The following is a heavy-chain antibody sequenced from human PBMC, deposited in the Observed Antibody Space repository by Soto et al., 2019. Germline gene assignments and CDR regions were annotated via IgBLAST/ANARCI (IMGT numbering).Heavy chain of an antibody. D-gene: IGHD2-15*01. CDR2: INHSGST. CDR3: ARGLPIVVVVAATGMDY. J-gene: IGHJ4*02. CDR1: GGSFSGYY. Sequence: TSETLSLTCAVYGGSFSGYYWSWIRQPPGKGLEWIGEINHSGSTNYNPSLKSRVTISVDTSKNQFSLKLSSVTAADTAVYYCARGLPIVVVVAATGMDYWGQGTLVTVSS. V-gene: IGHV4-34*01.